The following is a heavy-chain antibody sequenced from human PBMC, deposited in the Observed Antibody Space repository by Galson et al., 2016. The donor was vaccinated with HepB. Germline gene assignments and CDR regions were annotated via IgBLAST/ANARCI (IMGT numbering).Heavy chain of an antibody. CDR1: GYTFTSYG. Sequence: SVKVSCKASGYTFTSYGITRLRQAPGQGLEWMGWISGNNDHTNYAQKLQGRVTMTTDTSTSTAYMELRSLRSDDTAVYYCAIAVAGNFDYWGQGTLVIVSS. J-gene: IGHJ4*02. CDR3: AIAVAGNFDY. CDR2: ISGNNDHT. V-gene: IGHV1-18*01. D-gene: IGHD6-19*01.